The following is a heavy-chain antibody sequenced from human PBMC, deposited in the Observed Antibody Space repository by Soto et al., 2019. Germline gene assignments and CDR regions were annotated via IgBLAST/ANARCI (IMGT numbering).Heavy chain of an antibody. CDR1: GGTFSSYT. Sequence: QVQLGQSGAEVKKPGSSVKVSCKASGGTFSSYTISWVRQAPGQGLEWMGRIIPILGIANYAQKFQGRVTITADKSTSTAYMELSSPRSEDTAVYYWARDLGGTTGDYWGQGTLVTVSS. V-gene: IGHV1-69*08. CDR2: IIPILGIA. D-gene: IGHD1-7*01. CDR3: ARDLGGTTGDY. J-gene: IGHJ4*02.